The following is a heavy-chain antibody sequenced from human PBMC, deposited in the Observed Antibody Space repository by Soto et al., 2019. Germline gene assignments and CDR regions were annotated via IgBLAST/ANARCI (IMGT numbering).Heavy chain of an antibody. V-gene: IGHV3-11*01. CDR2: ISSSGSTI. CDR3: ARDSITIFGVVINFDY. Sequence: GGSLRLSCAASGFTFSDYYMSWIRQAPGKGLEWVSYISSSGSTIYYADSVKGRFTISRDNAKNSRYLQMNSLRAEDTAVYYCARDSITIFGVVINFDYWGQGTLVTVSS. CDR1: GFTFSDYY. D-gene: IGHD3-3*01. J-gene: IGHJ4*02.